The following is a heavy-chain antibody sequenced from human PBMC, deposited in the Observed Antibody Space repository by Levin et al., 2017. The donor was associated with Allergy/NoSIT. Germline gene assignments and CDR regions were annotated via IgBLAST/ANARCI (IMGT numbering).Heavy chain of an antibody. D-gene: IGHD6-19*01. CDR1: GFTFSNYA. Sequence: GESLKISCAASGFTFSNYAMTWVRQAPGQGLKWVSTISDSGVNTYYADSVKGRFTISRDNSKNTLYLQMNSLRAEDTAVYHCAKRSMAGSSYHPIDYWGQGTLVTVSS. CDR3: AKRSMAGSSYHPIDY. CDR2: ISDSGVNT. V-gene: IGHV3-23*01. J-gene: IGHJ4*02.